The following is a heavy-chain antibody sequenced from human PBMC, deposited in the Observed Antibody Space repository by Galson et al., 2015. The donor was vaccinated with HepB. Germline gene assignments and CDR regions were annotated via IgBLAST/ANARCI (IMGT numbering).Heavy chain of an antibody. CDR3: TTDLIWSDNNYFYYIDL. CDR2: IKRQTDGGTV. J-gene: IGHJ6*03. V-gene: IGHV3-15*01. D-gene: IGHD3-3*01. CDR1: DLTFNNAW. Sequence: SLRLSCAASDLTFNNAWMSWVRQAPGKGLEWVGRIKRQTDGGTVDYAAPVKGRFSISRDDSKNTLYLQINRLKTEDTAVYFCTTDLIWSDNNYFYYIDLWGAGTTVTVSS.